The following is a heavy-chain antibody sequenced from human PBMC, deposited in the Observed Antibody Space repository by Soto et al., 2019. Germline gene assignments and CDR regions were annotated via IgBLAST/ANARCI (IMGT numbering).Heavy chain of an antibody. Sequence: EVQLVESGGGLVQPGRSLRLSCAASGFTFDDYAMHWVRQAPGKGLEWVSGISWNSGSIGYADSEKGRFTISRDNAKNSLYLQMNSLRAEDTALYYCAKNRGFGELHEFDYWGQGTLVTVSS. V-gene: IGHV3-9*01. CDR3: AKNRGFGELHEFDY. J-gene: IGHJ4*02. CDR1: GFTFDDYA. CDR2: ISWNSGSI. D-gene: IGHD3-10*01.